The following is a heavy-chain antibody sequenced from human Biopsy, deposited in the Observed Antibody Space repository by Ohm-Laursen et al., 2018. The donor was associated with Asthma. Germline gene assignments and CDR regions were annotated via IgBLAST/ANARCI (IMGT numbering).Heavy chain of an antibody. V-gene: IGHV2-5*02. J-gene: IGHJ4*02. D-gene: IGHD1-20*01. CDR3: ANRGSPNGNWDGGYLDS. Sequence: PTQTLTLTRSFSGFSLTSSGVGVGWIRQPPGKALEWLAVIYWDDDKRYSPSLKSRLTISKDTSKNQVVLIMTDMDPMDTGTYYCANRGSPNGNWDGGYLDSWGQGTLVTVSS. CDR2: IYWDDDK. CDR1: GFSLTSSGVG.